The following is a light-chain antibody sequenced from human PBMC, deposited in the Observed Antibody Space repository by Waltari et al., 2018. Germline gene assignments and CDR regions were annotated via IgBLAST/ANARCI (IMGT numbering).Light chain of an antibody. CDR3: SSYAGGSLFV. CDR2: VVN. CDR1: NSDIGAYNY. Sequence: SALTQPRSVSGSPGQSVTISCTGSNSDIGAYNYVSWYQQHPGRAPKLMICVVNKRPSGCPRRFSGSKSGNTASLTISGLQAEDETDYYCSSYAGGSLFVFGDGTKVTVL. J-gene: IGLJ1*01. V-gene: IGLV2-11*01.